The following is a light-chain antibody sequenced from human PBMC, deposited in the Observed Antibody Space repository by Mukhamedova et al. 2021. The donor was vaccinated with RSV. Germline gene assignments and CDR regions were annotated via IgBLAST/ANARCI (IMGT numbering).Light chain of an antibody. J-gene: IGKJ4*01. CDR3: QQSYSTPG. Sequence: WYQRRVHGKAPQLLIYAASSLQSGVPSRFSGSGSGTDFTLTISSLQPEDFATYYCQQSYSTPGFGGGTKVEIK. V-gene: IGKV1-39*01. CDR2: AAS.